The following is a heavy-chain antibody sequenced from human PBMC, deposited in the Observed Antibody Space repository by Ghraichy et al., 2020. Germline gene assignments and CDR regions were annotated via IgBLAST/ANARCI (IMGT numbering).Heavy chain of an antibody. D-gene: IGHD4-17*01. CDR2: LSGSSSHR. CDR1: GFSFINYD. J-gene: IGHJ6*02. Sequence: GGYLRLSCAASGFSFINYDMNWVRQAPGKGLEWVSSLSGSSSHRYLEDSVRARFTISRDNTKNSLYLEMNSLKAEDTAVYYCARSAPPLRKYGMDVWGQGTTVIVSS. CDR3: ARSAPPLRKYGMDV. V-gene: IGHV3-21*06.